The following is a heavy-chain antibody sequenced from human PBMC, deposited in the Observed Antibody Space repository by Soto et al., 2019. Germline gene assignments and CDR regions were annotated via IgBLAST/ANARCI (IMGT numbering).Heavy chain of an antibody. D-gene: IGHD3-10*01. Sequence: QVQLVQAGAEVKKPGSSVKVSCKASGGIFSTYAISWLRQAPGHGLEWVGGIIPIFGTPNYAQSFQGRVTITADESTTTSYTELSNMKSEDTAVYYCARDRDDYGSEHYYNRTDFWGQGTLVTVSS. V-gene: IGHV1-69*01. CDR1: GGIFSTYA. CDR3: ARDRDDYGSEHYYNRTDF. CDR2: IIPIFGTP. J-gene: IGHJ4*02.